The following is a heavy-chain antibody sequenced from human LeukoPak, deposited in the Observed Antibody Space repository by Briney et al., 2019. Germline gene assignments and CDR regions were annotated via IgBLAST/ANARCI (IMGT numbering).Heavy chain of an antibody. Sequence: ASVKVSCKASGYTFTDYYMHWVRQAPGQGLEWMGWINPNSGVTNYAQKFQGRVTMTRNTSISTAYMELSSLRSEDTAVYYCAREGGIDSSGYYFSWFDPWGQGTLVTVSS. D-gene: IGHD3-22*01. J-gene: IGHJ5*02. CDR2: INPNSGVT. CDR1: GYTFTDYY. CDR3: AREGGIDSSGYYFSWFDP. V-gene: IGHV1-2*02.